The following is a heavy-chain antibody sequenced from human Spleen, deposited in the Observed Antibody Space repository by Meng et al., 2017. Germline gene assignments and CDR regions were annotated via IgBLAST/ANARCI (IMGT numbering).Heavy chain of an antibody. CDR3: ARVVPYTSGNYQSDY. CDR2: ISHSGDT. D-gene: IGHD3-10*01. J-gene: IGHJ4*02. CDR1: GVSISSSTW. V-gene: IGHV4-4*02. Sequence: QVQLRESGPGLVKPSGPLSLTCAVSGVSISSSTWWSWVRQPPGKGLEWIGEISHSGDTNYYPTLKSRVTMSVDKSKNQFSLTLSSVTAADTAVYYCARVVPYTSGNYQSDYWGQGTLVTVSS.